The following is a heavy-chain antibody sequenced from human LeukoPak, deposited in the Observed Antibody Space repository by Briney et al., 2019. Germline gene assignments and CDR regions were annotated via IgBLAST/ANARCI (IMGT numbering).Heavy chain of an antibody. CDR2: IYHSGST. J-gene: IGHJ4*02. CDR1: GGSISSGGYS. V-gene: IGHV4-30-2*01. Sequence: PSETLSLTCAVSGGSISSGGYSWSWIRQPPGKGLEWIGYIYHSGSTYYNPSLKSRVTISVDRSKNQFSLKLSSVTAADTAVYYCARGSTYYYDSSGYYHFDYWGQGTLVTVSS. D-gene: IGHD3-22*01. CDR3: ARGSTYYYDSSGYYHFDY.